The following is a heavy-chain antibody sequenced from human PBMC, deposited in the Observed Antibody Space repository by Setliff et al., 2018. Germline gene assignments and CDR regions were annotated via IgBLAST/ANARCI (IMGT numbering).Heavy chain of an antibody. CDR3: AKVKKPLIRGSGFDY. CDR2: VRFDGTYK. Sequence: PGESLTISCAASEFVFGTYGMHWVRQAPGKGLDWVASVRFDGTYKVYADSVKGRFTISRDNSENTLFLQMTSLRPEDTGIYYCAKVKKPLIRGSGFDYWGRGTLVTVSS. J-gene: IGHJ4*02. V-gene: IGHV3-30*02. D-gene: IGHD3-10*01. CDR1: EFVFGTYG.